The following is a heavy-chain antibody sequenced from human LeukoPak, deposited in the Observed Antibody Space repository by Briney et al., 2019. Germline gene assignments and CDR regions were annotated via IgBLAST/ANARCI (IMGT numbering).Heavy chain of an antibody. CDR3: ARGYNYGHDY. J-gene: IGHJ4*02. Sequence: GASVKVSCKASGYTFTSYDINWVRQATGQGLEWMGRVISHSGGTNYAPRFQGRVTMTRDTSTSTAYMELSRLKSDDTAVYYCARGYNYGHDYWGQGTLVTVSS. CDR2: VISHSGGT. CDR1: GYTFTSYD. V-gene: IGHV1-2*06. D-gene: IGHD5-18*01.